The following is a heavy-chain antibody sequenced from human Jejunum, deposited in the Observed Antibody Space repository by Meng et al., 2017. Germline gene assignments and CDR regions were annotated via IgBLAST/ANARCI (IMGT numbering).Heavy chain of an antibody. V-gene: IGHV4-4*02. J-gene: IGHJ4*02. CDR2: IYNGGNT. CDR1: GGYFNKENW. Sequence: QVQLQESGPGLVKPSGTLSLTCAVSGGYFNKENWWSWVRQSPEGGLEWIGEIYNGGNTNYNPSLNRRVTMSVDESTNQMSLKLTTVTAADTAVYYCVRGEFAMLARFDFWGQGILVTVSS. CDR3: VRGEFAMLARFDF. D-gene: IGHD2-2*01.